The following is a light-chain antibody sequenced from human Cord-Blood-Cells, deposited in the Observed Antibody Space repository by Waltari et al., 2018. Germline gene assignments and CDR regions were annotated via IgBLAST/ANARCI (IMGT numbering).Light chain of an antibody. J-gene: IGLJ2*01. CDR3: AAWDDGLNGPV. CDR1: SSNIGSNS. CDR2: SNN. V-gene: IGLV1-44*01. Sequence: QSVLTQPPSASGTPGPRVTISFSGSSSNIGSNSVNWYQQLPGTAPKPLIYSNNQRPPGVPDRCSGAKSGTSASLAISGRQSEDEADYYCAAWDDGLNGPVFGGGTKLTVL.